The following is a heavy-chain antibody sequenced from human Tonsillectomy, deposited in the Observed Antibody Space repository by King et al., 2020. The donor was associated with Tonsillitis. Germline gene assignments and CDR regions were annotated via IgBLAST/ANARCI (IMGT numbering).Heavy chain of an antibody. V-gene: IGHV3-30*02. CDR2: IQYDGNNK. D-gene: IGHD3-22*01. J-gene: IGHJ6*02. Sequence: QVQLVESGGGVVQPGGSLRLSCAASGFTFSNYGIHWVRQAPGKGLEWVAFIQYDGNNKYYIDSVKGRFTISRDNSKNTLYLEMNSLRAEDTAVYYCAKDKSNSGYYGADYYYGMDVWGQGTTVTVSS. CDR3: AKDKSNSGYYGADYYYGMDV. CDR1: GFTFSNYG.